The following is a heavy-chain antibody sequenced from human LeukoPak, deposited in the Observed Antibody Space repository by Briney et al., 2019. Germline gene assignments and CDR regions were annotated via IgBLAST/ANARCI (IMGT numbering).Heavy chain of an antibody. J-gene: IGHJ4*02. Sequence: PGGSLRLSCAASGFTFSSYSMNWVRQAPGKGLEWFSSISSSSSYIYYADSVKGRFTISRDNAKNSLYLQMNSLRAGDTAVYYCARDGGTWYSYGVDYWGQGTLVTVSS. CDR3: ARDGGTWYSYGVDY. V-gene: IGHV3-21*01. CDR1: GFTFSSYS. CDR2: ISSSSSYI. D-gene: IGHD5-18*01.